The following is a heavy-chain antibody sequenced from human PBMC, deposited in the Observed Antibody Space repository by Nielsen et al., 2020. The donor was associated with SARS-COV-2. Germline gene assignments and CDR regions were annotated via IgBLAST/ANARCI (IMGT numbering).Heavy chain of an antibody. J-gene: IGHJ6*02. D-gene: IGHD7-27*01. Sequence: GESLKISCGASGFTISSSFMSWVRQAAGKGLDWVSAIYTDGSTSHDDSVKGRFTISRDNSKNTLYLQMNSLRAEDTAVYYCSRDNWGRMDVWGQGTTVTVSS. CDR1: GFTISSSF. CDR2: IYTDGST. CDR3: SRDNWGRMDV. V-gene: IGHV3-66*01.